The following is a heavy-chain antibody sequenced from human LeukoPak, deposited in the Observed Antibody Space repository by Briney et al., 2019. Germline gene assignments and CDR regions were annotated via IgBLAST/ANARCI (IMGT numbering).Heavy chain of an antibody. V-gene: IGHV3-30*02. CDR1: GFTFSSYG. Sequence: GGSLRLSCAASGFTFSSYGMHWVRQAPGKGLEWVAFIRYDGSNKYYADSVKGRFTISRDNSKNTLYLQMNSLRAEDTAVYYCAKDREGDYYFDYWGQGTLVTVSS. CDR3: AKDREGDYYFDY. CDR2: IRYDGSNK. J-gene: IGHJ4*02. D-gene: IGHD3-16*01.